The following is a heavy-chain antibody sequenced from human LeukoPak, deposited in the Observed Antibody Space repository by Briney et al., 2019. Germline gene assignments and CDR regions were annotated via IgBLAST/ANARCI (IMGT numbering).Heavy chain of an antibody. CDR3: ARDEAWGYCSESSCHAELGNNWLDP. D-gene: IGHD2-15*01. V-gene: IGHV1-18*01. Sequence: ASVKVSCKASGYTFTSYGISWVRQAPGQGLEWMGWISSYNVNTNYAQELQGRVTMTTDTSTSTAYMELRSLRSDDTAVYYCARDEAWGYCSESSCHAELGNNWLDPWGQGTLVTVSS. CDR2: ISSYNVNT. CDR1: GYTFTSYG. J-gene: IGHJ5*02.